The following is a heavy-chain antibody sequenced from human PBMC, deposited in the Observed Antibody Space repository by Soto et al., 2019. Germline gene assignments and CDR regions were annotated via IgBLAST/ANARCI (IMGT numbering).Heavy chain of an antibody. CDR1: GYTFTSYY. CDR2: INPSGGST. D-gene: IGHD5-12*01. CDR3: ARDSGRWLRLGIWFDP. V-gene: IGHV1-46*03. Sequence: ASVKVSCKASGYTFTSYYMHWVRQAPGQGLEWMGIINPSGGSTSYAQKFQGRVTMTRDTSTSTVYMELSSLRSEDTAVYYCARDSGRWLRLGIWFDPWGQGTLVTVSS. J-gene: IGHJ5*02.